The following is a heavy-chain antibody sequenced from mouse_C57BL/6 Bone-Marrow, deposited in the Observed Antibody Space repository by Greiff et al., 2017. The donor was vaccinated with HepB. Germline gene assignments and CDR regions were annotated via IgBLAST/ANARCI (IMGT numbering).Heavy chain of an antibody. V-gene: IGHV1-69*01. J-gene: IGHJ4*01. D-gene: IGHD1-1*01. Sequence: QVQLQQPGAELVMPGASVKLSCKASGYTFTSYWMHWVKQRPGQGLEWIGEIDPSDSYTNYNQKFKGKSTLTVDKSSSTAYMQLSSLTSEDSAVYYCARRKDLYYYGSPYYAMDYWGQGTSVTVSS. CDR1: GYTFTSYW. CDR3: ARRKDLYYYGSPYYAMDY. CDR2: IDPSDSYT.